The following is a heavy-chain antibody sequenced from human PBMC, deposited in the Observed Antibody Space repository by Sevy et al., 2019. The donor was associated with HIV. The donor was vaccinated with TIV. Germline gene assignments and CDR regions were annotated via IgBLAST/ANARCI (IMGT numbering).Heavy chain of an antibody. D-gene: IGHD4-4*01. CDR1: GFTFSKYS. V-gene: IGHV3-23*01. CDR3: AREGCSKPHDY. J-gene: IGHJ4*02. Sequence: EGSLRLSCEASGFTFSKYSMSWVRQAPGKVLEWVSTFTFGCGRINYADSVKGRFTISRDDSKNTLYLQMNSLRAEDTAVYYCAREGCSKPHDYWGQGTLVTVSS. CDR2: FTFGCGRI.